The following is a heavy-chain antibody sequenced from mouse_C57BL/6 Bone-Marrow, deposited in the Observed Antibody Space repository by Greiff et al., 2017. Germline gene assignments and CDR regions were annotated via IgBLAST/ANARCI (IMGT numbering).Heavy chain of an antibody. CDR2: IDPDDGDT. J-gene: IGHJ4*01. D-gene: IGHD1-1*02. CDR1: GFNIKDYY. Sequence: VQLQQSGAELVKPGASVTLSCTASGFNIKDYYMHWVKQRTEQGLEWIGKIDPDDGDTKYASQCQGKATITAYTSSNTAYLPLSSLTYEATAVYYCASGWCSYAMDYWGQGTSVTVSS. CDR3: ASGWCSYAMDY. V-gene: IGHV14-2*01.